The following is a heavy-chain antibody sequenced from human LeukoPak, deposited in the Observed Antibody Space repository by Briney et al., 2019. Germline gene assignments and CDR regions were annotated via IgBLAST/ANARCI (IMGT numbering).Heavy chain of an antibody. J-gene: IGHJ3*02. V-gene: IGHV1-2*02. CDR2: ISPNSGGT. Sequence: ASVKVSCKASGYTFTGYYMHWVRQAPGQGLEWMGWISPNSGGTNYAQKFQGRVTMTRDTSISTAYMELSRLRSDDTAVYYCAKDRARVGTMVDGFDIWGQGTMVTASS. CDR3: AKDRARVGTMVDGFDI. CDR1: GYTFTGYY. D-gene: IGHD5-12*01.